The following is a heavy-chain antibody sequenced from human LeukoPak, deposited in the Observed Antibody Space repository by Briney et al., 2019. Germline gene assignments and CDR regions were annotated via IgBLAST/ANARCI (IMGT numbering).Heavy chain of an antibody. V-gene: IGHV1-18*01. CDR2: ISTYSGNT. CDR3: XXXXXPYCSXGRCYDILDY. D-gene: IGHD2-15*01. CDR1: NYTFNSYG. Sequence: ASVKVSCKASNYTFNSYGINWVRQAPGQGLEWVGWISTYSGNTKYTQKFQGRVTMTTDTSTSTAYMELRSLRSDDTAVYYFXXXXXPYCSXGRCYDILDYWXQGTLVTVSS. J-gene: IGHJ4*02.